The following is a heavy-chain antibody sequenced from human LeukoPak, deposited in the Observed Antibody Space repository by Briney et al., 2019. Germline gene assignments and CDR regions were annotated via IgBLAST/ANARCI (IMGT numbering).Heavy chain of an antibody. CDR2: INHSGST. D-gene: IGHD3-10*01. Sequence: IPSETLSLTCAVYGGSFSGYYWSWIRQPPGKGLEWIGEINHSGSTNYNPSLKSRVTISVDTSKNQFSLKLSSVTAADTAVYYCASYCYGSGSYYEIWGQGTLVTVSS. CDR1: GGSFSGYY. V-gene: IGHV4-34*01. CDR3: ASYCYGSGSYYEI. J-gene: IGHJ4*02.